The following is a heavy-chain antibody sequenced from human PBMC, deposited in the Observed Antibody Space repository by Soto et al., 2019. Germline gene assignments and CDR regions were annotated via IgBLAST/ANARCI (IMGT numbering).Heavy chain of an antibody. CDR1: GYTFTSYA. V-gene: IGHV1-3*01. J-gene: IGHJ4*02. CDR3: ARDPDIVVVPAASYFDY. Sequence: ASVNVSCKASGYTFTSYAMHWVRQAPGQRLEWMGWINAGNGNTKYSQKFQGRVTITRDTSASTAYMELSSLRSEDTAVYYCARDPDIVVVPAASYFDYWGQGTLVTVSS. CDR2: INAGNGNT. D-gene: IGHD2-2*01.